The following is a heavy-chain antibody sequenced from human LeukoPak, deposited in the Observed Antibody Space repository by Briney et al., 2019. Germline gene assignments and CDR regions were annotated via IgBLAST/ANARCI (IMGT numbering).Heavy chain of an antibody. Sequence: GGSLRLSCAASGFTFSSYSMNWVRQAPGKGLEWVSSISSSSSYIYYADSVKGRFTISRDNAKNSLYLQMNSLRVEDTAVYYCARGPPDFYYYGMDVWGKGTTVTVSS. J-gene: IGHJ6*04. V-gene: IGHV3-21*01. D-gene: IGHD1-14*01. CDR1: GFTFSSYS. CDR2: ISSSSSYI. CDR3: ARGPPDFYYYGMDV.